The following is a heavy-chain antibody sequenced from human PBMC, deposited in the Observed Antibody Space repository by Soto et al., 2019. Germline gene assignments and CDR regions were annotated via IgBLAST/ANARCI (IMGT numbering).Heavy chain of an antibody. CDR2: MNPNSGNT. Sequence: GASVKVSCKASGYTFTSYDINWVRQATGQGLEWMGWMNPNSGNTGYAQKFQGRVTMTRNTSISTAYMELSSLRSEDTAVYYCARGPRFIVRGSPNRGDNWFDPWGQGTLVTVSS. D-gene: IGHD2-15*01. J-gene: IGHJ5*02. CDR1: GYTFTSYD. CDR3: ARGPRFIVRGSPNRGDNWFDP. V-gene: IGHV1-8*01.